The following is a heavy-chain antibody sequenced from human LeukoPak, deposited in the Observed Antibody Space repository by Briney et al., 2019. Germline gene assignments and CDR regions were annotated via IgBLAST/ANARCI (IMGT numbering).Heavy chain of an antibody. D-gene: IGHD3-3*01. V-gene: IGHV3-53*01. J-gene: IGHJ6*03. CDR3: ARAFSKNFWSGYESYYYMDV. CDR1: GFTVSSNY. Sequence: GGSLRLSCAASGFTVSSNYMSWVRQAPGKGLEWVSVIYSGGSTYYADSVKGRFTISRDNSKNTLYLQMNSLRAEDTAVYYCARAFSKNFWSGYESYYYMDVWGKGTTVTVSS. CDR2: IYSGGST.